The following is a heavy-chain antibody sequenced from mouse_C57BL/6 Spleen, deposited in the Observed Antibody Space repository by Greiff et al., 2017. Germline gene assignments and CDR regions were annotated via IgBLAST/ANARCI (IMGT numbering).Heavy chain of an antibody. J-gene: IGHJ3*01. CDR1: GFSLTSYG. Sequence: QVQLQQSGPGLVQPSQSLSITCTVSGFSLTSYGVHWVRQSPGKGLEWLGVIWSGGSTDYTAAFISRLSISKDNTKSQVFFKMNSLQADDTAIYYCARNGYDGPWFAYWGQGTLVTVSA. CDR2: IWSGGST. CDR3: ARNGYDGPWFAY. D-gene: IGHD2-2*01. V-gene: IGHV2-2*01.